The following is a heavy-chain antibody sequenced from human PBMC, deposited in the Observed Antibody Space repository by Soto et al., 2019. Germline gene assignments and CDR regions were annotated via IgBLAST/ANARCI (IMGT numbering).Heavy chain of an antibody. CDR1: GGSISSYY. V-gene: IGHV4-59*08. Sequence: SETLSLTCTVSGGSISSYYWSWIRQPPGKGLEWIGHIYYSGRTNYNPSLKSRVTISIDTSRNQFSLKLSSVTAADTAVYYCASHIYGIYGDCVRHWGQGTLVTVSS. CDR3: ASHIYGIYGDCVRH. CDR2: IYYSGRT. J-gene: IGHJ4*02. D-gene: IGHD4-17*01.